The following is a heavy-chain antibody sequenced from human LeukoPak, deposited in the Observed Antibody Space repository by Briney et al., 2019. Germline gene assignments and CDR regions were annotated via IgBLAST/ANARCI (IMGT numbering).Heavy chain of an antibody. Sequence: PGGSLRLSCAAPGFTFSDYYMSWIRQAPGKGLEWVSYISSSGTTIYYADSVKGRFTISRDNAKNSLYLQMNDLRAGDTAVYYCARDSAMKNYYDSSGYYINSYYFDYWGQGTLVTVSS. J-gene: IGHJ4*02. CDR3: ARDSAMKNYYDSSGYYINSYYFDY. CDR2: ISSSGTTI. V-gene: IGHV3-11*04. CDR1: GFTFSDYY. D-gene: IGHD3-22*01.